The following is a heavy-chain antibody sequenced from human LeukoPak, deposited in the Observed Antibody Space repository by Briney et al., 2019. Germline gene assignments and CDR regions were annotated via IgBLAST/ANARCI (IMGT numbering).Heavy chain of an antibody. J-gene: IGHJ6*03. D-gene: IGHD3-10*01. Sequence: ASVKVSCKASGYTFTGYYMHWVRQAPGQGLEWMGWINPNSGGANYAQKFQGRVTMTRDTSISTAYMELSRLRSDDTAVYYCARANYYGSGSRDYYYYYMDVWGKGTTVTISS. CDR3: ARANYYGSGSRDYYYYYMDV. V-gene: IGHV1-2*02. CDR2: INPNSGGA. CDR1: GYTFTGYY.